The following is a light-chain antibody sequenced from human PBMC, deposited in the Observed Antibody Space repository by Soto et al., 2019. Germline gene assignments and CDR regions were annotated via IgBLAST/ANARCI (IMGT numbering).Light chain of an antibody. CDR2: GNS. CDR3: QSYDSSLSGLYV. V-gene: IGLV1-40*01. Sequence: QSVLTQPPSLSGAPGQRVXISXXXSXSXIGAGYDVHWYQQLPGTAPKLLIYGNSNRPSGVPDRFSGSKSGTSASLAITGLQAEDEADYYCQSYDSSLSGLYVFGTGTKVT. J-gene: IGLJ1*01. CDR1: XSXIGAGYD.